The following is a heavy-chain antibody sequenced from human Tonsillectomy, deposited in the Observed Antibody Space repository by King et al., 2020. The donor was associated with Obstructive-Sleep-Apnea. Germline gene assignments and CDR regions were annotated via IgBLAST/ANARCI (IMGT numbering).Heavy chain of an antibody. CDR1: GFTFDDYA. CDR2: ISWNMGSI. D-gene: IGHD6-19*01. V-gene: IGHV3-9*01. CDR3: AKDKDSSGWYADY. J-gene: IGHJ4*02. Sequence: ELQLVQSGGGLVQPGRSLRLSCVASGFTFDDYAMHWVRQAPGKGLEWVSGISWNMGSICYVDSVKGRFTISRDNVKKSLYLKMNSLRVEDTALYYCAKDKDSSGWYADYWGQGTLVTVSS.